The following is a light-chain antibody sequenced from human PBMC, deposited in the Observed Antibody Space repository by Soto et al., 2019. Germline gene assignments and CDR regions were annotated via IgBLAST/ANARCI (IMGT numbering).Light chain of an antibody. CDR2: EVS. CDR3: SPYTSSSTYV. J-gene: IGLJ1*01. CDR1: SSDVGGYNY. V-gene: IGLV2-14*01. Sequence: QSVRTQPASVSGSPGQSITISCTGTSSDVGGYNYVSWYQQHPGKAPKLMIYEVSNRPSGVSNRFSGSKSGNTASLTISGLQAEDEADYYCSPYTSSSTYVFGTGTKVTVL.